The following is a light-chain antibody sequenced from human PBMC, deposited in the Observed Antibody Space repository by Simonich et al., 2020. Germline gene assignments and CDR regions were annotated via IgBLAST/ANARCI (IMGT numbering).Light chain of an antibody. Sequence: NFMLTQPHSVSESPGKTVTISCTRSSGSIASNYVQWYQQRPGVAPTTVIYEDNQSPSGVPDRFSGSIDSSSNSASLTISGLKTEDEADYYCQSYDSSNWVFGGGTKLTVL. J-gene: IGLJ3*02. V-gene: IGLV6-57*03. CDR1: SGSIASNY. CDR3: QSYDSSNWV. CDR2: EDN.